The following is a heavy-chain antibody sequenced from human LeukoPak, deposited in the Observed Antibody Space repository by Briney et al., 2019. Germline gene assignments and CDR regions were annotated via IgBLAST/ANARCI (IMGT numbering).Heavy chain of an antibody. CDR1: GGSSRSYY. V-gene: IGHV4-59*01. J-gene: IGHJ5*02. CDR3: ARGGPNWFDP. CDR2: IYYSGST. Sequence: TSETLSLTCTASGGSSRSYYWSWIRQPPGKGLEWIGYIYYSGSTNYNPSLKSRVTISVDTSKNQFSLKLSSVTAADTAVYYCARGGPNWFDPWGQGTLVTVSS.